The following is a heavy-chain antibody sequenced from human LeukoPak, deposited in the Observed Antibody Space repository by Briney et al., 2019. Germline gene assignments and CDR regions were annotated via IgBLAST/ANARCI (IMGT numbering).Heavy chain of an antibody. V-gene: IGHV4-59*01. CDR1: GGSISSYY. CDR3: AGVLLWFGESHHDAFDI. J-gene: IGHJ3*02. D-gene: IGHD3-10*01. CDR2: IYYSGST. Sequence: SETLSLTCTVSGGSISSYYWSWIRQPPGKGLEWIGYIYYSGSTNHNPSLKSRVTISVDTSKNQFSLKLSSVTAADTAVYYCAGVLLWFGESHHDAFDIWGQGTMVTVSS.